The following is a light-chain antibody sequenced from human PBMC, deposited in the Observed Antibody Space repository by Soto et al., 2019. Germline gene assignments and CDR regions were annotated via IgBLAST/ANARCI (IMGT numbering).Light chain of an antibody. CDR3: PQCHSLTGT. CDR2: DAS. V-gene: IGKV1-39*01. Sequence: DVQMTQSPPSLSASVGDRVTITCRASLTIDRSLNWYQQKPGKAPKLLIYDASNLQSRVPSRFSGSGSVPDFTLTISSLQPDDFATYCCPQCHSLTGTFGSGTKVYI. J-gene: IGKJ3*01. CDR1: LTIDRS.